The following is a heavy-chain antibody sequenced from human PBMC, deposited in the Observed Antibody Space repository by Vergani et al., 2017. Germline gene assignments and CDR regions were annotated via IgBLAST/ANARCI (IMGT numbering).Heavy chain of an antibody. CDR1: GFSIDNGYY. CDR2: IYRTGRT. Sequence: QVQLQESGPGLVKPSETLSPTFAVPGFSIDNGYYWDWIRQPPGKGLEWIGSIYRTGRTHFNPSLKSRVTIPVDTSNNHFALGLNSLTAADTAVYYCARRSGIVYDIFGGTQYFFDFWGQGTLVTVSS. D-gene: IGHD3-9*01. J-gene: IGHJ4*02. CDR3: ARRSGIVYDIFGGTQYFFDF. V-gene: IGHV4-38-2*01.